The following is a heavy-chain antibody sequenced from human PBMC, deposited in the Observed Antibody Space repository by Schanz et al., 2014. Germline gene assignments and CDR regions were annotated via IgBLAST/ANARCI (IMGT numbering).Heavy chain of an antibody. CDR3: AKVAQAASCLDS. Sequence: EVQLVESGGGLVQPGGSLKLSCAASGFTFSASAMHWVRQAPGKGLEWISYISSSSGTIYYADSVKGRFTISRDTAKNSLFLQMDRRSAEDTAVYYCAKVAQAASCLDSWGLGTLVTVSS. CDR2: ISSSSGTI. J-gene: IGHJ4*02. V-gene: IGHV3-48*04. D-gene: IGHD2-15*01. CDR1: GFTFSASA.